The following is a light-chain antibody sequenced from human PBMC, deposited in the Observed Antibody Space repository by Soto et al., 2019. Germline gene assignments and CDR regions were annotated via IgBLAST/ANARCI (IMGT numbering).Light chain of an antibody. V-gene: IGKV1-5*01. CDR1: QSIDTW. Sequence: DIQMTQSPSTLSASVGDRVTITCRASQSIDTWLAWHQQKPGKVPKLLIYAASTLQSGVPSRFSGSRSGTDFTLTISSLQPEDFATYYCLLDFSYFWAFGQGTKVEIK. J-gene: IGKJ1*01. CDR2: AAS. CDR3: LLDFSYFWA.